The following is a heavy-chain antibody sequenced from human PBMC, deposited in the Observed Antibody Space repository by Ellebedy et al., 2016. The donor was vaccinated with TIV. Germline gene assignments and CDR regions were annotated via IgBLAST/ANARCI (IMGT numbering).Heavy chain of an antibody. CDR1: GFTFTSYA. CDR3: AKGRWNGDY. J-gene: IGHJ4*02. D-gene: IGHD1-1*01. V-gene: IGHV3-23*01. CDR2: ISGSGITT. Sequence: GGSLRLXXAASGFTFTSYAMNWVRQAPGKGLEWVSSISGSGITTYYADSVKGRFTISRDNSKDTLYLQMNSLRAEDTAVYYCAKGRWNGDYWGQGTLVTVSS.